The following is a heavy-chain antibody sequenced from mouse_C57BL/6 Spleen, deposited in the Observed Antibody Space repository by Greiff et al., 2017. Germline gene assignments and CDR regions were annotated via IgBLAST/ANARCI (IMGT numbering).Heavy chain of an antibody. CDR2: IDPETGGT. V-gene: IGHV1-15*01. J-gene: IGHJ3*01. CDR3: TRFAYYSSPWFAY. Sequence: VKLMESGAELVRPGASVTLSCKASGYTFTDYEMHWVKQTPVHGLEWIGAIDPETGGTAYNQKFKGKAILTADKSSSTAYMELRSLTSEDSAVYYCTRFAYYSSPWFAYWGQGTLVTVSA. CDR1: GYTFTDYE. D-gene: IGHD2-12*01.